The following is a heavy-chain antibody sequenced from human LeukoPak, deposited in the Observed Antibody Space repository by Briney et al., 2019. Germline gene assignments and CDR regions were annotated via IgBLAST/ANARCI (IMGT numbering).Heavy chain of an antibody. Sequence: ASVKVSCKASGYTFTNHPMHWVRQAPGQGLEWMGWINPNSGDTNYVQKFQGRVTMTRDPSIRTAYMELSGLRADDTAVYYCARERYTAYGNFDYWGQGTQVTVSS. J-gene: IGHJ4*02. CDR3: ARERYTAYGNFDY. V-gene: IGHV1-2*02. D-gene: IGHD5-12*01. CDR2: INPNSGDT. CDR1: GYTFTNHP.